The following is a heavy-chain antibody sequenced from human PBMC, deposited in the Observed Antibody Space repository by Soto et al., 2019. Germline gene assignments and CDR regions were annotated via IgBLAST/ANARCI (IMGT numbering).Heavy chain of an antibody. J-gene: IGHJ4*02. V-gene: IGHV1-18*04. CDR2: ISAYNGNT. CDR1: GYTFTSYG. Sequence: ASVKVSCKASGYTFTSYGISWVRQAPGQGLEWMGWISAYNGNTNYAQKLQGRVTMTTDTSTSTAYMELRSLRSDDTAVYYCARWVPGTYYYDSSGYDYWGQGTLVTVSS. CDR3: ARWVPGTYYYDSSGYDY. D-gene: IGHD3-22*01.